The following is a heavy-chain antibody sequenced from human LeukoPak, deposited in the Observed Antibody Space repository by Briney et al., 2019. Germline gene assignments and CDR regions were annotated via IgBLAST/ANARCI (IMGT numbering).Heavy chain of an antibody. CDR1: GFTFSSYA. V-gene: IGHV3-30-3*01. D-gene: IGHD6-13*01. CDR3: ARDREQQLVIGYFDY. CDR2: ISYDGSNK. J-gene: IGHJ4*02. Sequence: QPGGSLRLSCAASGFTFSSYAMHWVRQAPGKGLEWVAVISYDGSNKYYADSVKGRFTISRDNSKNTLYLQMNSLRAEDTAVYYCARDREQQLVIGYFDYWGQGTLVTVSS.